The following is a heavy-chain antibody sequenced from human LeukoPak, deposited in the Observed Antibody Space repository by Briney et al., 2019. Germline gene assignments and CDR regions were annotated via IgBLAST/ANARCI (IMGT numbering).Heavy chain of an antibody. CDR3: ARAPTYGSGSYAIDP. V-gene: IGHV4-30-4*08. J-gene: IGHJ5*02. Sequence: SETLSLTCTVSGSSISSGDYYWSWIRQPPGKGLEWIGYIYYSGSTYYNPSLKSRVTISVDTSKNQFSLKLSSVTAADTAVYYCARAPTYGSGSYAIDPWGQGTLVTVSS. CDR2: IYYSGST. CDR1: GSSISSGDYY. D-gene: IGHD3-10*01.